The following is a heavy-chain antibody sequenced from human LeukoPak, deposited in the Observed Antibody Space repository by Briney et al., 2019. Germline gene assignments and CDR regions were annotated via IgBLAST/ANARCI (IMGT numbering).Heavy chain of an antibody. V-gene: IGHV4-30-2*01. D-gene: IGHD6-6*01. CDR3: ARSIEGSSSQTFDY. Sequence: PSETLSLTCAVSGGSISSGGYSWSWIRQPPGKGPEWIGYIYHSGSTYYNPSLKSRVTISVDRSKNQFSLKLSSVTAADTAVYYCARSIEGSSSQTFDYWGQGTLVTVSS. CDR2: IYHSGST. CDR1: GGSISSGGYS. J-gene: IGHJ4*02.